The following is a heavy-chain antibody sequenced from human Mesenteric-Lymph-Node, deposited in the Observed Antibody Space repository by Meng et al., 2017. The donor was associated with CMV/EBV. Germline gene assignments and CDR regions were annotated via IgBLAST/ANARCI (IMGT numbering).Heavy chain of an antibody. D-gene: IGHD2-2*01. V-gene: IGHV3-23*01. J-gene: IGHJ4*02. CDR2: ISGSGGST. CDR1: TFRSYA. Sequence: TFRSYAMSWVRQAPGKGLEWVSAISGSGGSTYYADSVKGRFTISRDNSKNTLYLQMNSLRAEDTAVYYCAKVGCSSTSRPLKYYFDYWGQGTLVTVSS. CDR3: AKVGCSSTSRPLKYYFDY.